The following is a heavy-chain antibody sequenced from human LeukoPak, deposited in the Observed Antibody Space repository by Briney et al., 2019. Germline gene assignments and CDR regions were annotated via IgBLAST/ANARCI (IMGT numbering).Heavy chain of an antibody. V-gene: IGHV4-38-2*01. CDR3: ARFYYYDTTGYPYYYMDV. D-gene: IGHD3-22*01. CDR1: GYSINSDYY. J-gene: IGHJ6*03. CDR2: IYHSGST. Sequence: SETLSLTCAVSGYSINSDYYWGWIRQSPDKGLEWIGIIYHSGSTYYNPSLKSRFTISVDTSKNQFSLKVTSVTAADTAVYCCARFYYYDTTGYPYYYMDVWGKGTTVTVSS.